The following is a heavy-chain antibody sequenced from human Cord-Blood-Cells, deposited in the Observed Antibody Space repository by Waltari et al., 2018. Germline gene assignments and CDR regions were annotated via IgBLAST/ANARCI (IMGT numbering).Heavy chain of an antibody. CDR2: MSAMWDPD. CDR3: ARDQDCGDDCYAFDI. V-gene: IGHV1-69*01. J-gene: IGHJ3*02. Sequence: VQLVQSGAEVKKPGSSVKVSCKASGSTFSSYAIRWVRQAPGQGLEWMGEMSAMWDPDSDAPEFEGIVTSTATESTSTAYMEPNSLRTGDRAVYYGARDQDCGDDCYAFDIWGQGTMVTVSS. CDR1: GSTFSSYA. D-gene: IGHD2-21*02.